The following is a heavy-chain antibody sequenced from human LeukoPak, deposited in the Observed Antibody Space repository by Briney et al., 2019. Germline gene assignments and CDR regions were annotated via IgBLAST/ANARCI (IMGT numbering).Heavy chain of an antibody. CDR3: AADPGYDSSGYQFDY. CDR2: IVVGSGDT. V-gene: IGHV1-58*02. CDR1: GFTFTSSA. Sequence: SVKVSCKASGFTFTSSAMQWVRQARGQRLEWIGWIVVGSGDTNYAQKFQERVTITRDMSTSTAYMELSSLRSEDTAVYYCAADPGYDSSGYQFDYWGQGTLVTVSS. D-gene: IGHD3-22*01. J-gene: IGHJ4*02.